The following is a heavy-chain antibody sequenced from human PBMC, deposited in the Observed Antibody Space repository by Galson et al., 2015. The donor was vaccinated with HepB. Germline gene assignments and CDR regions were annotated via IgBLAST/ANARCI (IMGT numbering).Heavy chain of an antibody. J-gene: IGHJ4*02. CDR2: IKQDGSEK. V-gene: IGHV3-7*03. D-gene: IGHD3-9*01. CDR1: GFTFSSYW. Sequence: SLRLSCAASGFTFSSYWMSWVRQAPGKGLEWVANIKQDGSEKYYADSVKGRFTISRDNAKNSLYLQMNSLRAEDTAVYYCARHILTGYYEYAVLHDCWGQGTLVTVSS. CDR3: ARHILTGYYEYAVLHDC.